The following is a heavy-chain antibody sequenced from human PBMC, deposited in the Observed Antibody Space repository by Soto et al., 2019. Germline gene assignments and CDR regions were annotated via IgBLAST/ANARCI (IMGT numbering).Heavy chain of an antibody. Sequence: EVQLLESGGGLVQPGGSLRLSCAASGFTFSSYAMSWVRQAPGKGLEWVSAISGSGGSTYYADSVKGRFTISRDNSKNTLYLQMNSLRAEDTAVYYCAKASVATRSYYYYYMDVWGKGTTVTVSS. CDR2: ISGSGGST. J-gene: IGHJ6*03. CDR1: GFTFSSYA. V-gene: IGHV3-23*01. CDR3: AKASVATRSYYYYYMDV. D-gene: IGHD5-12*01.